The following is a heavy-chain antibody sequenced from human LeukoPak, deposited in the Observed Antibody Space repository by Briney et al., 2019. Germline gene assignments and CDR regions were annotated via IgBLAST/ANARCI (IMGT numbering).Heavy chain of an antibody. CDR3: ATGVGSMSLDCYFDY. J-gene: IGHJ4*02. D-gene: IGHD3-10*02. V-gene: IGHV1-24*01. Sequence: ASVKVSCKVSGYTLTELSMHWVRQAPGKGLEWMGGFDPEDGETIYAQKFQGRVTMTEDTSTDAAYMELSSLRSEDTAVYYCATGVGSMSLDCYFDYWGQGTLVTVSS. CDR1: GYTLTELS. CDR2: FDPEDGET.